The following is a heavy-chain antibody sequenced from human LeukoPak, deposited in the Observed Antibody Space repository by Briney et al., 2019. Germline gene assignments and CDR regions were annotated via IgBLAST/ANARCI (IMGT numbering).Heavy chain of an antibody. D-gene: IGHD5-24*01. CDR3: AGHLEMATLGGWFDP. V-gene: IGHV4-4*09. CDR1: GGSISSYY. Sequence: SETLSLTCTVSGGSISSYYWSWIRQPPGKGLEWIGYIYTSGSTNYNPSLKSRVTISVDTSKNQFSLKLSSVTAADTAVYYCAGHLEMATLGGWFDPWGQGTLVTVSS. CDR2: IYTSGST. J-gene: IGHJ5*02.